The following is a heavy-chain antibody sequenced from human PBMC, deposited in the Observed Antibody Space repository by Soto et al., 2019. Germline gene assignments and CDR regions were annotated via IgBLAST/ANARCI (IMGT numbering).Heavy chain of an antibody. D-gene: IGHD3-16*01. Sequence: PSETLSLTCAVSSGSISSSNWWSWVRQPPGKGLEWIGEIYHSGSTNYNPSLKSRVTISVDKSKNQFSLKLSSVTAADTAVYYCARVTDMGYDYIWGSYPSTRAFDIWGQGTMVTVSS. CDR1: SGSISSSNW. CDR2: IYHSGST. J-gene: IGHJ3*02. V-gene: IGHV4-4*02. CDR3: ARVTDMGYDYIWGSYPSTRAFDI.